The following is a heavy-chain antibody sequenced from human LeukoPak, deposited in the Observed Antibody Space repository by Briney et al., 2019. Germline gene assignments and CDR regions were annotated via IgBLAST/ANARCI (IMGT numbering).Heavy chain of an antibody. J-gene: IGHJ4*02. Sequence: GGSLRLSCAASGFTFSSYSMNWVRQATGKGLEWVSAIGTAGDTYYPGSVKGRFTISRENAKNSLYLQMNSLRAGDTAVYYCARDFGGSGSYYPYYFDYWGQGTLVTVSS. CDR3: ARDFGGSGSYYPYYFDY. CDR2: IGTAGDT. CDR1: GFTFSSYS. D-gene: IGHD3-10*01. V-gene: IGHV3-13*01.